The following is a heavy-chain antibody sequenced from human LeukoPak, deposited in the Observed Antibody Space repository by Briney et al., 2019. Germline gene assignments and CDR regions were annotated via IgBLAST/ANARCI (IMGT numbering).Heavy chain of an antibody. CDR1: GGSISSSSYY. CDR3: ASTKWPNLVTIFGVVIVYYFDY. Sequence: PSETLSLTCTVSGGSISSSSYYWGWIRQPPGKGLEWIGSIYYSGSTYYNPSLKSRVTISVDTSKNQFSLKLSSVTAADTAVYYCASTKWPNLVTIFGVVIVYYFDYWGQGTLVTVSS. J-gene: IGHJ4*02. D-gene: IGHD3-3*01. V-gene: IGHV4-39*01. CDR2: IYYSGST.